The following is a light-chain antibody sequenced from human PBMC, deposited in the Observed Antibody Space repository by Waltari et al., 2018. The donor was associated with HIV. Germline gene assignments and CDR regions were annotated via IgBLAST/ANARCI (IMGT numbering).Light chain of an antibody. V-gene: IGLV1-40*01. CDR2: GNS. CDR1: SSNIGAGYD. CDR3: QSYDNSRSGSV. Sequence: QSVLTQPPSVSGAPGQRVTISCTGSSSNIGAGYDVHWYQQLPGTAPKLLIYGNSNRPSGVPDRFSGSKSGTSASLAITGLQAEDEADYYCQSYDNSRSGSVFGGWTKLTVL. J-gene: IGLJ3*02.